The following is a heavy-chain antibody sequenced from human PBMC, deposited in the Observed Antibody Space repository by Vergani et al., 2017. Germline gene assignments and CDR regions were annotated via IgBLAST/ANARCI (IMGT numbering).Heavy chain of an antibody. CDR3: ARGGPIYYYYMDV. J-gene: IGHJ6*03. V-gene: IGHV1-46*01. CDR1: RYTFTSYY. Sequence: QVQLVQSGAEVKKPGASVKVSCKASRYTFTSYYMHWVRQAPGQGLEWMGIINPSGGSTSYAQKFQGRVTMTRDTSTSTVYLELSSLRSEDTAVYYCARGGPIYYYYMDVWGKGTTVTVSS. D-gene: IGHD3-16*01. CDR2: INPSGGST.